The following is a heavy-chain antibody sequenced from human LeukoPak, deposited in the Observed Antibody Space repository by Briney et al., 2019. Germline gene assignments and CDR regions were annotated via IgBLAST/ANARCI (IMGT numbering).Heavy chain of an antibody. CDR1: GFTFSSYA. J-gene: IGHJ4*02. CDR3: AKGDDILTGHCIDY. D-gene: IGHD3-9*01. CDR2: ISGSGGST. Sequence: GGSLRLSCAASGFTFSSYAMSWVRQAPGKGLEWVSAISGSGGSTYYADSVKGRFTISRDNSKNTLYLQMNSLRAEDTAVYYCAKGDDILTGHCIDYWGQGTLVTVSS. V-gene: IGHV3-23*01.